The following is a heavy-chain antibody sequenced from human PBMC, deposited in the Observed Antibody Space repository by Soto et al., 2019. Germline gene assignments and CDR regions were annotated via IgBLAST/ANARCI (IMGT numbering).Heavy chain of an antibody. J-gene: IGHJ6*02. Sequence: GASLKISCKGSGYSFTSYWIGWVRQMPGKGLEWMGIIYPGDSDTSYSPSFQGQVTISADKPISTAYLQWSSLKASDTAMYYCARHRRVTVVRGVIISDYYYGMDVWGQGTAVTVSS. V-gene: IGHV5-51*01. D-gene: IGHD3-10*01. CDR1: GYSFTSYW. CDR2: IYPGDSDT. CDR3: ARHRRVTVVRGVIISDYYYGMDV.